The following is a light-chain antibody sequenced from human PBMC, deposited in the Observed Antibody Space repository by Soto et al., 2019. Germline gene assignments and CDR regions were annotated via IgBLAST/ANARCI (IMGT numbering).Light chain of an antibody. J-gene: IGKJ1*01. V-gene: IGKV3-20*01. CDR3: QQYGSSPWT. Sequence: EIVMTQSPATLSVSPGERATLSCRASQSVSSDLAWYQQKPGQAPRLLIYGASSRATGIPDRFSGSGSGTDFTLTISRLEPEDIAVFYCQQYGSSPWTFGQGTKVDI. CDR1: QSVSSD. CDR2: GAS.